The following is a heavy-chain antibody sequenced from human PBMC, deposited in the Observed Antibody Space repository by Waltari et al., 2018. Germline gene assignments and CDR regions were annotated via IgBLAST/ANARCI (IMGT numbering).Heavy chain of an antibody. CDR2: IIPIFGTA. V-gene: IGHV1-69*01. CDR3: ARERYCSSTSCPYYYYYGMDV. CDR1: GGTFSSYA. Sequence: QVQLVQSGAEVKKPGSSVKVSCKASGGTFSSYAISWVRQAPGQGLAWMGGIIPIFGTANYAQKFQGRVTITADESTSTAYMELSSLRSEDTAVYYCARERYCSSTSCPYYYYYGMDVWGQGTTVTVSS. J-gene: IGHJ6*02. D-gene: IGHD2-2*01.